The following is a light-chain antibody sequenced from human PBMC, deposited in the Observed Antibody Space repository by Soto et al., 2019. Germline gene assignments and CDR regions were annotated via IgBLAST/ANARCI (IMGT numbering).Light chain of an antibody. CDR3: QQYGSSPMT. J-gene: IGKJ5*01. V-gene: IGKV3-20*01. Sequence: EIVLTQSTDTLSLSPGERATLSCRASQSVSSNYLAWYQQKPGQAPRLLIYGASSRATGIPDRFSGSGSGTDFTLTISRLEPEDFAVYYCQQYGSSPMTFGQGTRLEIK. CDR2: GAS. CDR1: QSVSSNY.